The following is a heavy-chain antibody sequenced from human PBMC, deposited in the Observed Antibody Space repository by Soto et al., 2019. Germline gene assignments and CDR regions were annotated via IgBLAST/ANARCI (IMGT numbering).Heavy chain of an antibody. J-gene: IGHJ4*02. V-gene: IGHV3-33*01. CDR1: GFTFRSYG. CDR3: ARGWTTPVDY. Sequence: QVQLVESGGGVVQPGGSLRLSCGASGFTFRSYGMHWVRQAPGKGREWVAVIRYDGSDPEYADAVKGRVTISRDNSQNMLYLQMNSLSADDTAVYYCARGWTTPVDYWGQGTLVTVSS. D-gene: IGHD4-17*01. CDR2: IRYDGSDP.